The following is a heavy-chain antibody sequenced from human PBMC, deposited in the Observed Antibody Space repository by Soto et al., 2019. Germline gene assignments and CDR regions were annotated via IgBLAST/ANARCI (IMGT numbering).Heavy chain of an antibody. Sequence: SVKVSCKASGATFSSYAISWVRQAPGQGLEWMGGIIPIFGTANYAQKFQGRVTITADESTSTAYMELSSRRSEDTAVYYCARRENPLPPLLLIHYGMDVWGQGTTVTVSS. V-gene: IGHV1-69*13. CDR2: IIPIFGTA. D-gene: IGHD2-15*01. J-gene: IGHJ6*02. CDR3: ARRENPLPPLLLIHYGMDV. CDR1: GATFSSYA.